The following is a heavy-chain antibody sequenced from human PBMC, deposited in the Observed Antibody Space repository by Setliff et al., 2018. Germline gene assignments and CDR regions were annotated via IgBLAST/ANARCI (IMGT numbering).Heavy chain of an antibody. CDR2: IYTSGST. D-gene: IGHD3-10*01. CDR3: ARGGLWFGELLWKYYYYGMDV. J-gene: IGHJ6*02. Sequence: SETLSLTCTVSGGSISSGSYYWSWIRQPAGKGLEWIGRIYTSGSTNYNPPLKSRVTISVDTSKNQFSLKLSSVTAADTAVYYCARGGLWFGELLWKYYYYGMDVWGQGTTVTVSS. V-gene: IGHV4-61*02. CDR1: GGSISSGSYY.